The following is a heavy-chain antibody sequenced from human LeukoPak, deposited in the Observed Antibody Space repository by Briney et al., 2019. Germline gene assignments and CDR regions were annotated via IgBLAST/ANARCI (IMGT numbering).Heavy chain of an antibody. V-gene: IGHV4-39*07. Sequence: SETLSLTCTVSGGSISNSYYYWGWTRQPPGEALEWIGSIYYSGTTYYKPSLKSRVTISVDTSKNQFSLKLSSVTAADTAVYYCARGPVDDFWSGYYYFDYWGQGTLVTVSS. CDR2: IYYSGTT. J-gene: IGHJ4*02. CDR1: GGSISNSYYY. D-gene: IGHD3-3*01. CDR3: ARGPVDDFWSGYYYFDY.